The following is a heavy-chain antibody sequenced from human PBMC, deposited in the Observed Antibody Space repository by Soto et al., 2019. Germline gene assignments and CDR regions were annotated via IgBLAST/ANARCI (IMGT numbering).Heavy chain of an antibody. J-gene: IGHJ5*02. CDR2: ISHSGST. CDR3: ARAYVLLKFGELIPDWFNT. V-gene: IGHV4-4*02. D-gene: IGHD3-10*01. Sequence: PSETLSLTCAVSGDSINSSHWWNWVRQPPGKGLEWIGQISHSGSTNYNPSLTSRVTISVDKSKNHFSLKVTSVTAADTAVYYCARAYVLLKFGELIPDWFNTWGQGTLVTVSS. CDR1: GDSINSSHW.